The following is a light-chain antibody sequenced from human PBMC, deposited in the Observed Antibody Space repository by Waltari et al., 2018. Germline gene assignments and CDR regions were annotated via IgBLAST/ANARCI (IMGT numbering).Light chain of an antibody. V-gene: IGKV3-11*01. Sequence: EIVLTQSPATLSLSPGDRATLSCRASESISSQLAWYQQKPGQAPRILIYDTSNRAAGIPARFSGSGSGTDFSLTISSLEPEDFVVYYCQQYNYWPWTFGQGTKVEIK. CDR2: DTS. CDR1: ESISSQ. CDR3: QQYNYWPWT. J-gene: IGKJ1*01.